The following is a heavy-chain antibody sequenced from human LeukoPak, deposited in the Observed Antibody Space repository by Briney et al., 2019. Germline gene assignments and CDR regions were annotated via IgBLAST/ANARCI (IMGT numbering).Heavy chain of an antibody. CDR2: IRSKANSYAT. CDR3: ARDGDDAFDI. CDR1: GFTFSGSA. Sequence: GGSLRLSCAASGFTFSGSAMHWVRQASGKGREWVGRIRSKANSYATAYAASVKGRFTISRDNAKNSLYLQMNSLRAEDTAVYYCARDGDDAFDIWGQGTMVTVSS. D-gene: IGHD7-27*01. J-gene: IGHJ3*02. V-gene: IGHV3-73*01.